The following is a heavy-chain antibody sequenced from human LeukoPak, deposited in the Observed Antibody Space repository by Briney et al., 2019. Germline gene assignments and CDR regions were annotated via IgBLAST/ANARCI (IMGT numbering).Heavy chain of an antibody. CDR3: ARDIVVVPAAIGDGMDV. Sequence: PSQTLSLTCTVSGGSISRGDYYWSWIRQPPGKGLEWIGYIYYSGSTYYNPSLKSRVTISVDTSKNQFSLKLSSVTAADTAVYYCARDIVVVPAAIGDGMDVWGQGTTVTVSS. CDR1: GGSISRGDYY. J-gene: IGHJ6*02. CDR2: IYYSGST. D-gene: IGHD2-2*01. V-gene: IGHV4-30-4*01.